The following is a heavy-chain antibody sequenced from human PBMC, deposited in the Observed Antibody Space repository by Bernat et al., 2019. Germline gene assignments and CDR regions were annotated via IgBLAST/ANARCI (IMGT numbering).Heavy chain of an antibody. J-gene: IGHJ4*02. CDR2: INNSGGTT. CDR3: AKGGPGALNPMNYNFDY. V-gene: IGHV3-23*01. D-gene: IGHD1-7*01. CDR1: GFTFRNYA. Sequence: EVQVLESGGGLVQPGESLRLSCGATGFTFRNYAMSWVRQAPGKGLEWVSGINNSGGTTYSADSVKGRFTISRDNSKNTLYLQMNSLRDEDTAVYYCAKGGPGALNPMNYNFDYWGQGTLVTVSS.